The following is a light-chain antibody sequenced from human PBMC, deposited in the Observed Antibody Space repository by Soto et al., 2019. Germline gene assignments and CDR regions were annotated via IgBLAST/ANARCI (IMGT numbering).Light chain of an antibody. Sequence: QSVLTQPASVSGSPGQSITISCTGTSSDVGNYILVSWYQQHPDKAPKLMIYEATKRPSGVSNRFSGSKSGNTASLTISGLQAADEADYYCCSYEGSDTYVVFGGGTKVTVL. V-gene: IGLV2-23*01. CDR2: EAT. CDR1: SSDVGNYIL. CDR3: CSYEGSDTYVV. J-gene: IGLJ2*01.